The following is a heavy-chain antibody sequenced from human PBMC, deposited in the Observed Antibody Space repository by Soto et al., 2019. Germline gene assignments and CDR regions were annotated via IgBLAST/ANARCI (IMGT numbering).Heavy chain of an antibody. CDR2: IYQSGST. CDR3: ARLVGATLVDC. V-gene: IGHV4-4*02. J-gene: IGHJ4*02. CDR1: GASISSTTSGNW. Sequence: QVQLQESGPGLVRPSGTLSLTCAVSGASISSTTSGNWWSWVRQPPGKGLEWIGEIYQSGSTNYNPSLKSRVTMSVDKSKNQFSLKLSAVTAADTAVYYCARLVGATLVDCWGQGTLVTVSS. D-gene: IGHD1-26*01.